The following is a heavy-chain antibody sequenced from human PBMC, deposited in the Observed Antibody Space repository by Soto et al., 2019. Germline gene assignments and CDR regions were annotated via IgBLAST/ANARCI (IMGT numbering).Heavy chain of an antibody. V-gene: IGHV3-30-3*01. CDR2: ISYDGSNK. D-gene: IGHD4-4*01. J-gene: IGHJ4*02. Sequence: GGSLRLSCAASGFTFSSYAMHWVRQAPGKGLEWVAVISYDGSNKYYADSVKGRFTISRDNSKNTLYLQMNSLRAEDTAVYYCARSSGYSNYYFDYWGQGTLCSVAS. CDR1: GFTFSSYA. CDR3: ARSSGYSNYYFDY.